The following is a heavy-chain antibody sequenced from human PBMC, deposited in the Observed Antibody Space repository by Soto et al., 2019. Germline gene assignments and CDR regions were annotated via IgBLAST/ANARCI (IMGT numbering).Heavy chain of an antibody. CDR3: ARYGGNSYYYYGMDV. CDR2: ISAYNGNT. V-gene: IGHV1-18*04. J-gene: IGHJ6*02. CDR1: GYTITSYG. Sequence: ASVQVSCKASGYTITSYGISWGRQAPGQGLEWMGWISAYNGNTNYAQKLQGRVTMTTDTSTSTAYMELRSLRSDDTAVYYCARYGGNSYYYYGMDVWGQGTTVPVFS. D-gene: IGHD2-21*02.